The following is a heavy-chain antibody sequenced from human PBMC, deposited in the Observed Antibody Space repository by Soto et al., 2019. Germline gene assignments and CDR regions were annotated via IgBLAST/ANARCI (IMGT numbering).Heavy chain of an antibody. CDR3: AREYYDILTGPTGLDY. CDR2: IYYSGST. V-gene: IGHV4-30-4*01. D-gene: IGHD3-9*01. Sequence: SETLSLTCTVSGGSISSGDYYWSWIRQPPGKGLEWIGYIYYSGSTYYNPSLKSRVTISVGTSKNQFSLKLSSVTAADTAVYYCAREYYDILTGPTGLDYWGQGTLVTVSS. CDR1: GGSISSGDYY. J-gene: IGHJ4*02.